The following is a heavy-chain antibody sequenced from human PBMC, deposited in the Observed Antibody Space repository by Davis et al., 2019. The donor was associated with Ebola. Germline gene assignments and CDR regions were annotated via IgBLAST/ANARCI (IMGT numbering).Heavy chain of an antibody. V-gene: IGHV3-21*01. Sequence: GESLKISCAASGFVFSSYVMSWVRQAPGKGLEWVSFISSSSNYIYYADSVKGRFTVSRDNAKNSLYLQMNSLRAEDTAVYYCARDFDGYDNIWGQGTLVTVSS. D-gene: IGHD5-12*01. J-gene: IGHJ4*02. CDR2: ISSSSNYI. CDR1: GFVFSSYV. CDR3: ARDFDGYDNI.